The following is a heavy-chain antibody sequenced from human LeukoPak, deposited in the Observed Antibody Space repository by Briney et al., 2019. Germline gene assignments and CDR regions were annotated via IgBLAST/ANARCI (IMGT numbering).Heavy chain of an antibody. CDR1: GYTFTGYY. D-gene: IGHD3-3*01. J-gene: IGHJ4*02. CDR2: INPNSGGT. Sequence: ASVKVSCKASGYTFTGYYMHWVRQAPGQGLEWMGWINPNSGGTNYAQKFQGRVTMTRDTSISTAYMELSRLRSDDTAVYYCARGEEGLRFLEWLLDYWGQGTLVTVSS. CDR3: ARGEEGLRFLEWLLDY. V-gene: IGHV1-2*02.